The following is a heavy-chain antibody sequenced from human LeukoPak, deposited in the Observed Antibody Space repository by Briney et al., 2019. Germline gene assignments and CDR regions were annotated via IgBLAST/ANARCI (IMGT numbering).Heavy chain of an antibody. D-gene: IGHD4-17*01. CDR1: GYTFSGYY. V-gene: IGHV1-2*02. CDR2: INPHSGYT. J-gene: IGHJ5*02. CDR3: ARAEISVTTGDLDL. Sequence: ASVKVSCKASGYTFSGYYIHWVRQPPGQGLEWVGWINPHSGYTKFAQKFQGRVTMTRDTSSSTAYMELKRLASDDTAVYYCARAEISVTTGDLDLWGQGALVIVSS.